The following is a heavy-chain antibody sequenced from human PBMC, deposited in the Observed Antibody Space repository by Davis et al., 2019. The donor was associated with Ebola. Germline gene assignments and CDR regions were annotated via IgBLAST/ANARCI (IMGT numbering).Heavy chain of an antibody. CDR3: VRGGNVLWYFGL. V-gene: IGHV3-7*03. D-gene: IGHD1-1*01. Sequence: GESLKISCAASGFTFSGYWMTWLRQAPGQGPEWVANIKPDGSDKYYVDSVKGRFTISRENAKNSLYLQMNSLRAEDTAVYYCVRGGNVLWYFGLWGRGTLVTVSS. CDR1: GFTFSGYW. J-gene: IGHJ2*01. CDR2: IKPDGSDK.